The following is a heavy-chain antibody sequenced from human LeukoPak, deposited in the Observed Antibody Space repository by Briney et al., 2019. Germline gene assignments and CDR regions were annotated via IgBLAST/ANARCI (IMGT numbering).Heavy chain of an antibody. CDR1: GFTFSSYA. Sequence: PGVALRLSCAASGFTFSSYAMSWVRQAPGKGLEWVSAISGSGGSTYYADSVKGRFTISRDNSKNTLYLQMNSLRAEDTAVYYCAKVHRPYYYDSSGYSFDYWGQGTLVTVSS. V-gene: IGHV3-23*01. CDR2: ISGSGGST. J-gene: IGHJ4*02. CDR3: AKVHRPYYYDSSGYSFDY. D-gene: IGHD3-22*01.